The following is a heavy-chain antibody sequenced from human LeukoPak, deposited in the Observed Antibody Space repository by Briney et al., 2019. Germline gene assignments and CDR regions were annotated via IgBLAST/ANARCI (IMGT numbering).Heavy chain of an antibody. CDR1: SGSIFSSNW. CDR3: ARSPTKRVPEDY. V-gene: IGHV4-4*02. CDR2: IFHSGRT. Sequence: PSETLSLTCAVSSGSIFSSNWWSWVRQPPGKGREWIGQIFHSGRTSYSPSLKSRVTISVDKSKNQFSLRLTSVTAADTAVYYCARSPTKRVPEDYWGQGTRVTVSS. J-gene: IGHJ4*02. D-gene: IGHD2-2*01.